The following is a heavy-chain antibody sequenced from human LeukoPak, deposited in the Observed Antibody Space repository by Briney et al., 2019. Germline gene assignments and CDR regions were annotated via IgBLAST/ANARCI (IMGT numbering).Heavy chain of an antibody. CDR3: ARGMVVTADMDY. Sequence: SQTLSLTCTVSGGSISSGGYYWSWIRQHPGKGLEWIGYIYYSGSTYYNPSLKSRVTISVDTSKNQFSLKLSSVTAADTAVYYCARGMVVTADMDYWGQGTLVTVSS. CDR1: GGSISSGGYY. D-gene: IGHD2-21*02. J-gene: IGHJ4*02. CDR2: IYYSGST. V-gene: IGHV4-31*03.